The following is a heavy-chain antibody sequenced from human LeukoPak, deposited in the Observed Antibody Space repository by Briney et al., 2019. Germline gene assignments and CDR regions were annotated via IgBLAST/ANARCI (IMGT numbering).Heavy chain of an antibody. V-gene: IGHV4-31*03. CDR1: GGSISSGGYY. J-gene: IGHJ3*02. Sequence: PSETLSLTCTVSGGSISSGGYYWSWIRQHPGKGLEWIGYIYYSGSTYYNPSLKSRVTISVDTSKNQFSLKLSSVTAADTAVYYCARAQEMVITVHGAFDIWGQGTMVTVSS. D-gene: IGHD3-22*01. CDR2: IYYSGST. CDR3: ARAQEMVITVHGAFDI.